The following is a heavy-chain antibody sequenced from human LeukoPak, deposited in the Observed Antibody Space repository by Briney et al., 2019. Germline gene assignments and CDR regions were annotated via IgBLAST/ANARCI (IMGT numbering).Heavy chain of an antibody. CDR2: INSDGSST. D-gene: IGHD3-3*01. Sequence: PGGSLRLSCAASGFTFSNYWMHWVRQAPGKGLVWVSRINSDGSSTYYADSVKGRFTISRDNSKNTLYLQMNSLRAEDTAVYYCARMSGYYSRHFDYWGQGTLVTVSS. CDR1: GFTFSNYW. J-gene: IGHJ4*02. V-gene: IGHV3-74*01. CDR3: ARMSGYYSRHFDY.